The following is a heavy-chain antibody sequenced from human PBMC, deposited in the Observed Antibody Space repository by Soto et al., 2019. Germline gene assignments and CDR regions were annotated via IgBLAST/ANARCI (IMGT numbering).Heavy chain of an antibody. Sequence: PGGSLRLSCGASGFNLNTYGIYWVRQAPGKGLQWAAQILYDGSKKHYADSVRGRFTITRDNSKNTVYLQMDSLRVDDTAMYYCVRDLALMADYWGQGTLVTVSS. D-gene: IGHD3-16*01. V-gene: IGHV3-30*03. J-gene: IGHJ4*02. CDR1: GFNLNTYG. CDR2: ILYDGSKK. CDR3: VRDLALMADY.